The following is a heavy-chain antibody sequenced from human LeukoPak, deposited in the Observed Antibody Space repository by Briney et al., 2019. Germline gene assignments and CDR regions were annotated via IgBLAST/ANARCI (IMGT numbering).Heavy chain of an antibody. CDR1: GFTFSDYY. J-gene: IGHJ6*02. CDR3: AKANSGWSSYYYYGMDV. D-gene: IGHD6-19*01. V-gene: IGHV3-9*01. CDR2: ISWNSGSI. Sequence: GGSLRLSCAASGFTFSDYYMSWIRQAPGKGLEWVSGISWNSGSIGYADSVKGRFTISRDNAKNSLYLQMNSLRAEDTALYYCAKANSGWSSYYYYGMDVWGQGTTVTVSS.